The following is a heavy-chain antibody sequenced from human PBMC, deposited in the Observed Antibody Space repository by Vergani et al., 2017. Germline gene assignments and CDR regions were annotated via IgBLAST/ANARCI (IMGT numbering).Heavy chain of an antibody. Sequence: QVQLVESGGGVVQRGGSLRLSCATSGFTLSNYDMQWIRQGPGKGLEFVAFIQFDGSNQYYAYSVKGRFTLSRDFSKNTLYLQMNSLRTDDTATYYCAKPFRGWGIDYWGQGTQVIVSS. J-gene: IGHJ4*02. D-gene: IGHD3-16*01. CDR2: IQFDGSNQ. CDR3: AKPFRGWGIDY. CDR1: GFTLSNYD. V-gene: IGHV3-30*02.